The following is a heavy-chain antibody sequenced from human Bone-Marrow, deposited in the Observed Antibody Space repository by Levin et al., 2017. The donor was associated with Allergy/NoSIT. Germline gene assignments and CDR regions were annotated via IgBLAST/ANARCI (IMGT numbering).Heavy chain of an antibody. CDR3: ARDRTYCSGGSCYRYSDF. D-gene: IGHD2-15*01. CDR2: IWHDGSQT. CDR1: GFPFDYYL. V-gene: IGHV3-33*01. J-gene: IGHJ4*02. Sequence: GGSLRLSCATSGFPFDYYLMNWVRQAPGKGLEWVAVIWHDGSQTYYADSVKGRFTISRDNSNNTLYLQMNSLRPEDTALYHCARDRTYCSGGSCYRYSDFWGQGTVVTVSS.